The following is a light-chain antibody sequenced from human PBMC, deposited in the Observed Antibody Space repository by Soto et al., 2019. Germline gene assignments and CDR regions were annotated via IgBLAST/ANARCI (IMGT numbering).Light chain of an antibody. CDR1: QSVSNN. Sequence: EIVLTQSPGTLSLSPGERATLSCRASQSVSNNYLAWYQQKPGQAPRLLIYGASNRATGIPDRFSGSGSGTEFTLTISSLQSEDFAVYYCQQYNNWLALTFGGGTKVDIK. CDR3: QQYNNWLALT. CDR2: GAS. J-gene: IGKJ4*01. V-gene: IGKV3D-15*01.